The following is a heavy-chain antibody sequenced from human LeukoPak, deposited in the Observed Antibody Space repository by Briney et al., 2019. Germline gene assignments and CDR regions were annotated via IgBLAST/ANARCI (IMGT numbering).Heavy chain of an antibody. D-gene: IGHD3-10*01. CDR2: ISYDGSNK. CDR1: GFTFSSYG. CDR3: AKSEVSGITMVRGVYH. V-gene: IGHV3-30*18. Sequence: GGSLRLSCAASGFTFSSYGMHWVRQAPGKGLEWVAVISYDGSNKYYAGCVKGRLTISRDNSKDTLYLQMNSLRAEDTAVYYCAKSEVSGITMVRGVYHWGQGTLVTVSS. J-gene: IGHJ5*02.